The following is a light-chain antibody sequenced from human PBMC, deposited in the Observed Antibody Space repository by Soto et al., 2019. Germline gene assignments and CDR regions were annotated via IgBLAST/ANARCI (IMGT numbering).Light chain of an antibody. CDR1: SGDIGGYDY. CDR2: EVT. J-gene: IGLJ1*01. V-gene: IGLV2-8*01. Sequence: QCVLTQPPSASGSPGQSVTISCTGTSGDIGGYDYVSWYQQHPGKAPKLMIYEVTKRPLGVPDRFSGSKSGNTASLTVSGLQAEDEADYYCSSYAGSNNPYLFGTGPKVT. CDR3: SSYAGSNNPYL.